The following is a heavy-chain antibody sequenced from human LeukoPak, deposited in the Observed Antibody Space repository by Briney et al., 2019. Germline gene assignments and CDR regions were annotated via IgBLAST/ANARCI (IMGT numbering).Heavy chain of an antibody. V-gene: IGHV3-23*01. D-gene: IGHD3-10*01. J-gene: IGHJ4*02. Sequence: GGSLRLSCAASGFTFSPYGMSWVRQAPGRGLEWFSSISGSDVSTYYADSVRGRFTISRDNSRDTLYLQMNGLRAEDTAIYYCVKHYGRQPFDFWGQGTLVTVSA. CDR3: VKHYGRQPFDF. CDR1: GFTFSPYG. CDR2: ISGSDVST.